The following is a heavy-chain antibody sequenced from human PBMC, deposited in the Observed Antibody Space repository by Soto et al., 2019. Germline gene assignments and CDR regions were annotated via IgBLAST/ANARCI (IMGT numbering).Heavy chain of an antibody. V-gene: IGHV4-31*03. J-gene: IGHJ5*02. Sequence: SETLSLTCTVSGGSISSGGDYWSWIRQHPGKGLEWIGYIYYSGSTYYNPSLKSRVTISVDTSKNQFSLKLSSVTAADTAVYYCASSRTYYDILTGSLGHWFDPWGQGTLVTVSS. CDR1: GGSISSGGDY. D-gene: IGHD3-9*01. CDR2: IYYSGST. CDR3: ASSRTYYDILTGSLGHWFDP.